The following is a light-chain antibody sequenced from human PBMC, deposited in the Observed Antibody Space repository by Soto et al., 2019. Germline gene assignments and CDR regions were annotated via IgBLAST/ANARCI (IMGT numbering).Light chain of an antibody. CDR1: SSNIGAGYD. CDR3: QSYDGSLSGVV. CDR2: GNS. J-gene: IGLJ3*02. V-gene: IGLV1-40*01. Sequence: QLVLTQPPSVSGAPGQRVTISCTGSSSNIGAGYDVHWYQQLPGTAPKLLISGNSNRPSGVPDRFSGSKSGTSASLAITGLQAEDEADYSCQSYDGSLSGVVFGGGTKLTVL.